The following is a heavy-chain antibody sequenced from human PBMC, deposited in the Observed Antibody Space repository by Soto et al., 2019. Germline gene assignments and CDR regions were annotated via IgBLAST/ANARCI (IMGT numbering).Heavy chain of an antibody. V-gene: IGHV4-39*01. CDR2: FYYSGST. D-gene: IGHD4-17*01. CDR1: GGSISSSSYY. Sequence: PSETLSLTCTVSGGSISSSSYYWGWIRQPPGKCLELIGSFYYSGSTYYTPSLKSRVTISVDTSKNQFSLKLSSVTAADTAVYYCARGDYGDSAFDIWGQGTMVTVSS. J-gene: IGHJ3*02. CDR3: ARGDYGDSAFDI.